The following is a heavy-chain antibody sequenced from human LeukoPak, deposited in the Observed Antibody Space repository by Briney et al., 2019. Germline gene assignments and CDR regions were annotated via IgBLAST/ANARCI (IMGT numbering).Heavy chain of an antibody. J-gene: IGHJ3*02. D-gene: IGHD3-10*01. CDR2: IYYSGST. CDR3: ASYGRAGPAFDI. V-gene: IGHV4-59*01. CDR1: GGSFSGYY. Sequence: SETLSLTCAVYGGSFSGYYWSWIRQPPGKGLEWIGYIYYSGSTNYNPSLKSRVTISVDTSKNQFSLKLSSVTAADTAVYYCASYGRAGPAFDIWGQGTMVTVSS.